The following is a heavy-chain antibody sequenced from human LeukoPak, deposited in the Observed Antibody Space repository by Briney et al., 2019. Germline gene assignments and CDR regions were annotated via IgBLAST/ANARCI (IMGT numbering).Heavy chain of an antibody. J-gene: IGHJ6*02. Sequence: PGGSLRLSCAASGFTFGSYGMHWVRQAPGKGLEWVAVIWYDGSNKYYADSVKGRFTISRDNSKNTLYLQMNSLRAEDTAVYYCARGGRAITMVRGVEYYYYGMDVWGQGTTVTVSS. D-gene: IGHD3-10*01. CDR1: GFTFGSYG. V-gene: IGHV3-33*01. CDR2: IWYDGSNK. CDR3: ARGGRAITMVRGVEYYYYGMDV.